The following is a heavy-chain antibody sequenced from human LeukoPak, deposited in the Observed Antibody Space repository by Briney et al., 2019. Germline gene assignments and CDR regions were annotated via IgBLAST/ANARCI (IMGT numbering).Heavy chain of an antibody. CDR2: ISSSGSTI. CDR1: GFTFSSYE. Sequence: PGGSLRLSCAASGFTFSSYEMNWVRQAPGKGLEWVSYISSSGSTIYYADSVKGRFTISRDNAKNSLYLQMNSLRAEDTAVYYCARDGGDIVPTNYYYGMDVWGQGTTVTVSS. CDR3: ARDGGDIVPTNYYYGMDV. V-gene: IGHV3-48*03. D-gene: IGHD2-8*01. J-gene: IGHJ6*02.